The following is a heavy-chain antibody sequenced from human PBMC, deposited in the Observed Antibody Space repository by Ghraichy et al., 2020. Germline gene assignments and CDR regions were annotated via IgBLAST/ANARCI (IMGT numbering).Heavy chain of an antibody. D-gene: IGHD6-6*01. Sequence: SETLSLTCTVSGGSISSYYWSWIRQPPGKGLEWIGYIYYSGSTNYNPSLKSRVTISVDTSKNQFSLKLSSVTAADTAVYYCARMRQLVRKVWFSYWYFDLWGRGTLVTVSS. CDR3: ARMRQLVRKVWFSYWYFDL. J-gene: IGHJ2*01. CDR2: IYYSGST. V-gene: IGHV4-59*08. CDR1: GGSISSYY.